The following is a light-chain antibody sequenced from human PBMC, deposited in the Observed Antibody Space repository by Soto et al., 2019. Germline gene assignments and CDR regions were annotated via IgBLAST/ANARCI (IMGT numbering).Light chain of an antibody. Sequence: DIVMTQSPPSLSVTPGEPASISCRSSQSLLHSDGYTYVDWYVQRPGQSPQLLISLGSNRASGVPDRLRGKGSGTDFTLKISKVESEDVGIYYCMQVLHTPFSFGPGTKVDFK. J-gene: IGKJ3*01. CDR3: MQVLHTPFS. CDR1: QSLLHSDGYTY. CDR2: LGS. V-gene: IGKV2-28*01.